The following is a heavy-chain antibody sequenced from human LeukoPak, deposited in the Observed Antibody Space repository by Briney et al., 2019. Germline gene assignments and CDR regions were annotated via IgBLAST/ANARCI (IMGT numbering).Heavy chain of an antibody. J-gene: IGHJ5*02. V-gene: IGHV4-34*01. CDR2: INHSEDT. CDR1: GGSFSGYY. Sequence: SETLSLTCAVYGGSFSGYYWSWIRQPPGKGLEWIGEINHSEDTNYNPSLKSRVTISVDTSKSQFSLNLTSVTAADTAVYYCARVLPPVQARTFITMIRGATTGPYIWFDPWGQGTLVTVSS. CDR3: ARVLPPVQARTFITMIRGATTGPYIWFDP. D-gene: IGHD3-10*01.